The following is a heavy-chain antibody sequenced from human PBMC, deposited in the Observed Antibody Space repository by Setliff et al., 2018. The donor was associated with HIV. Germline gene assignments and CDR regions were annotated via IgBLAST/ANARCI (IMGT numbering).Heavy chain of an antibody. CDR3: ARDSSTGWFSADY. V-gene: IGHV1-46*01. CDR2: IHPSTGNT. CDR1: GYTFTSYY. D-gene: IGHD6-19*01. Sequence: ASVKVSCKASGYTFTSYYMHWVRQAPGQGLEWMGLIHPSTGNTYYTQKFQGRVTWTRDTSTSTVYMELSSLRSEDTAVYYCARDSSTGWFSADYWGQGTLVTGSS. J-gene: IGHJ4*02.